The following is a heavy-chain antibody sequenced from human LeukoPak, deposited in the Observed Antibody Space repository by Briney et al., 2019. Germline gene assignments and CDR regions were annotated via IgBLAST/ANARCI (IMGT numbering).Heavy chain of an antibody. CDR3: VKGLLWFPGLVYDDYGMDV. D-gene: IGHD3-10*01. J-gene: IGHJ6*02. CDR2: ISGDGGIT. V-gene: IGHV3-43*02. CDR1: GFTFDDFA. Sequence: GGSLRLSCAASGFTFDDFAMHWVRQAPGKGLEWVSLISGDGGITYSADSEKGRFTISRDSSENSLYFQMNSLRTEDTALYYCVKGLLWFPGLVYDDYGMDVWGQGTTVTVSS.